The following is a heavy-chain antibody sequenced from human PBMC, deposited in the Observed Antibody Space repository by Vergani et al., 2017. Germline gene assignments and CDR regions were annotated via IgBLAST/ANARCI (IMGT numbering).Heavy chain of an antibody. CDR2: IIPILGIA. Sequence: QVQLVQSGAEVKKPGSSVKVSCKASGGTFSSYTISWVRQATGQGLEWMGRIIPILGIANYAQKVQGRVTITADKSTSTAYMELSSLRSEDTAVYYCARDSMMYNWNDGPDWAFDIWGQGTMVTVSS. CDR3: ARDSMMYNWNDGPDWAFDI. CDR1: GGTFSSYT. V-gene: IGHV1-69*08. J-gene: IGHJ3*02. D-gene: IGHD1-1*01.